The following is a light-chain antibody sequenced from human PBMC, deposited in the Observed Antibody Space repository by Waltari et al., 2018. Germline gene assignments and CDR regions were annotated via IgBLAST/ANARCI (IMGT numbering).Light chain of an antibody. CDR3: SSYTSSSTWV. CDR2: DVS. J-gene: IGLJ1*01. Sequence: QSALTQPASVSASPGQSITISCTGTSSDVGGYNYLSWYQQHPGKAPQLMIYDVSKRPSGVSNRFSGSKSGNTASLTISGLQAEDEADYYCSSYTSSSTWVFGTGTKVTVL. V-gene: IGLV2-14*01. CDR1: SSDVGGYNY.